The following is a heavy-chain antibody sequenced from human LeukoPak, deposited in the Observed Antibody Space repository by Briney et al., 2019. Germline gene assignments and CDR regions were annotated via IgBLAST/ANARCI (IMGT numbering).Heavy chain of an antibody. D-gene: IGHD3-3*01. CDR1: GFTFSSYS. CDR2: ISSSSSYI. Sequence: PGGSLRLSCAASGFTFSSYSMNWVRQAPGKGLEWVSSISSSSSYIYYADSVKGRFTISRDNAKNSLYLQMNSLRAEDTAVYYCASYYDFWSGPLYTWGQGTLVTVSS. V-gene: IGHV3-21*01. CDR3: ASYYDFWSGPLYT. J-gene: IGHJ5*02.